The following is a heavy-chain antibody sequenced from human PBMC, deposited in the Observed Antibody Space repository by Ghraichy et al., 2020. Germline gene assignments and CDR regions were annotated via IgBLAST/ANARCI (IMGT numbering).Heavy chain of an antibody. CDR1: GFTFSSYG. J-gene: IGHJ6*02. Sequence: LSLTCAASGFTFSSYGMHWVRQAPGKGLEWVAVIWYDGSNKYYADSVKGRFTISRDNSKNTLYLQMNSLRAEDTAVYYCARSLLYDFWSGSKPLFYGMDVWGQGTTVTVSS. V-gene: IGHV3-33*01. CDR3: ARSLLYDFWSGSKPLFYGMDV. CDR2: IWYDGSNK. D-gene: IGHD3-3*01.